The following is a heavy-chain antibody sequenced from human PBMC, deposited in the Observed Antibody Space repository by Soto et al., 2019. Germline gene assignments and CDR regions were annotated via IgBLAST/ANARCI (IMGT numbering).Heavy chain of an antibody. J-gene: IGHJ3*01. CDR2: IDSSDSYT. CDR3: ANLDFTFGSFDVFDL. CDR1: GGTCGDYR. Sequence: PGVLQRNCCKGAGGTCGDYRVSWMRQMHGKGLEWLGTIDSSDSYTTYSPSFQGHVTISADKSINTAFLRWTSLKSSDTAMCYCANLDFTFGSFDVFDLWGQGTMVTVSS. D-gene: IGHD3-3*01. V-gene: IGHV5-10-1*01.